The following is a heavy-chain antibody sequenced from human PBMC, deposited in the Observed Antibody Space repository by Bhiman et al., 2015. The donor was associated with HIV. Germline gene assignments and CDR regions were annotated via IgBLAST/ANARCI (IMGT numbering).Heavy chain of an antibody. V-gene: IGHV3-74*01. J-gene: IGHJ4*02. D-gene: IGHD3-10*01. CDR1: GFNFRSYW. CDR3: ARAEMLGFGLLDY. Sequence: EVQLVESGGGLVQPGGSLWLSCTASGFNFRSYWMHWVRQAPGKGLVWVSRINTDGSITTNADSVKGRFTISRDNARNTMYLQMNSLRAEDTAVYYCARAEMLGFGLLDYWGQGTLVTVSS. CDR2: INTDGSIT.